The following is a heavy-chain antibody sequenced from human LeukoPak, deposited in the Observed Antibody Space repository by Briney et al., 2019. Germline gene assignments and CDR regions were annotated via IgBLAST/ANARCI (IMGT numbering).Heavy chain of an antibody. Sequence: GGSLRLSCAASGFTVSSNYMSWVRQAPGKGLEWVSVIYSGGNTYYADSVKGRFTISRDNSKNTPYLQMNSLRAEDTAVYYCASPSSGWYPLYYYYGMDVWGQGTTVTVSS. V-gene: IGHV3-53*01. CDR1: GFTVSSNY. J-gene: IGHJ6*02. CDR3: ASPSSGWYPLYYYYGMDV. CDR2: IYSGGNT. D-gene: IGHD6-19*01.